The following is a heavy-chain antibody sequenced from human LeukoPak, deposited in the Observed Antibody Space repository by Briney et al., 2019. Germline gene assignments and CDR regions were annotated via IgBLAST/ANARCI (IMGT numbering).Heavy chain of an antibody. CDR2: ISWNSGSI. D-gene: IGHD5-12*01. CDR1: GFTFDDYA. V-gene: IGHV3-9*01. Sequence: GGPLRLSCTASGFTFDDYAMHWVRQAPGKGLEWVSGISWNSGSIGYADSVKGRFTISRDNAKNSLFLQLSSLKTEDTALYYCAKVSVATIGGVYFDSWGQGTLVTVSS. CDR3: AKVSVATIGGVYFDS. J-gene: IGHJ4*02.